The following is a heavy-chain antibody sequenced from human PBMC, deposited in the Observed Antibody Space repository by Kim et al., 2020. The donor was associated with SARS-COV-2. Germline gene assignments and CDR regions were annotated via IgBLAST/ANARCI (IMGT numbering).Heavy chain of an antibody. CDR2: T. CDR3: ARDVLLYGMDV. J-gene: IGHJ6*02. D-gene: IGHD3-3*01. Sequence: TKSNPSLKSGVHISVDPTKNQFPLKLSSVAAADTAVYYCARDVLLYGMDVWGQGTTVTVSS. V-gene: IGHV4-59*01.